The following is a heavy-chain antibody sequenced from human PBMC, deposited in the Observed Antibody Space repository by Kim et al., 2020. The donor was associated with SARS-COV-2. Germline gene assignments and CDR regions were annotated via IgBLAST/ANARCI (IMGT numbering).Heavy chain of an antibody. CDR3: ARGPGAALDY. V-gene: IGHV3-30*01. CDR2: RNK. J-gene: IGHJ4*02. Sequence: RNKYSAESVKGRFTISRDNSKTTLYLQMNSLRAEETAVYYCARGPGAALDYWGQGTLVTVSS. D-gene: IGHD6-13*01.